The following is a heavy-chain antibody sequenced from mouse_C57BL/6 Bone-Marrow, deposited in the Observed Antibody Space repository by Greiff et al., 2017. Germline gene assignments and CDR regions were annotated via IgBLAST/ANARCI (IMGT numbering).Heavy chain of an antibody. Sequence: VQLQQSGAELARPGASVKLSCKASGYTFTSYGISWVKQRTGQGLEWIGEIYPRSGNTYYNEKFKGKATLTADKSSSTAYMELRSLTSEDSAVYFCARNSNYGYYYAMDYWCQGTSVTVSS. CDR1: GYTFTSYG. D-gene: IGHD2-5*01. CDR3: ARNSNYGYYYAMDY. CDR2: IYPRSGNT. J-gene: IGHJ4*01. V-gene: IGHV1-81*01.